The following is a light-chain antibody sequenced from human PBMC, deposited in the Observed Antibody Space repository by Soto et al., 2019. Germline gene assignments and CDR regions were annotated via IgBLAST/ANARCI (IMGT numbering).Light chain of an antibody. CDR3: QQSYSRPRT. CDR1: QSISSY. Sequence: DIQRTQSPSSLSASVGDSVTITCRASQSISSYLNWYQQKLGKAPNLXIYTASSLESGVRSRFSGSGSGTDFTLTIASLQPEDFATYFCQQSYSRPRTFGQGTKVDIK. J-gene: IGKJ1*01. V-gene: IGKV1-39*01. CDR2: TAS.